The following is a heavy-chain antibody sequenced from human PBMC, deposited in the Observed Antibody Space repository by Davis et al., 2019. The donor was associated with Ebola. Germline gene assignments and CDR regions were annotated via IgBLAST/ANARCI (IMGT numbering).Heavy chain of an antibody. Sequence: GGSLRLSCAASGFTFSDYYMSWIRQAPGKGLEWVSYISSSGSTIYYADSVKGRFTISRDNAKNSLYLQMNSLRAEDTAVYYCARDIFSTHGGEYYYYYGMDVWGKGTTVTVSS. V-gene: IGHV3-11*04. CDR2: ISSSGSTI. CDR3: ARDIFSTHGGEYYYYYGMDV. D-gene: IGHD3-16*01. CDR1: GFTFSDYY. J-gene: IGHJ6*04.